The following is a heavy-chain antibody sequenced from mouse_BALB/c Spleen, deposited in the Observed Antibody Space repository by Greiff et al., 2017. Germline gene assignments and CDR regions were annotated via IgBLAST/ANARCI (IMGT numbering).Heavy chain of an antibody. J-gene: IGHJ4*01. CDR3: ARWEGDFYAMDY. Sequence: EVQRVESGPELVKPGASVKISCKASGYSFTGYYMHWVKQSHVKSLEWIGRINPYNGATSYNQNFKDKASLTVDKSSSTAYMELHSLTSEDSAVYYCARWEGDFYAMDYWGQGTSVTVSS. D-gene: IGHD3-3*01. CDR2: INPYNGAT. CDR1: GYSFTGYY. V-gene: IGHV1-31*01.